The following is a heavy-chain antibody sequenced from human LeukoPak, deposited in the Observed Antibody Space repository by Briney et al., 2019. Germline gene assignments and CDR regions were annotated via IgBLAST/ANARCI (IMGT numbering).Heavy chain of an antibody. CDR1: GFTFSSYA. V-gene: IGHV3-30-3*01. CDR2: ISYDGSNK. CDR3: ARDDGPGPSGYYFDY. D-gene: IGHD1-26*01. Sequence: GGSLRLSCAASGFTFSSYAMHWVRQAPGKGLEWVAVISYDGSNKYYADSVKGRFTISRDNSKNTLYLQMNSLRAEDTAVYYCARDDGPGPSGYYFDYWGQGTLVTVSS. J-gene: IGHJ4*02.